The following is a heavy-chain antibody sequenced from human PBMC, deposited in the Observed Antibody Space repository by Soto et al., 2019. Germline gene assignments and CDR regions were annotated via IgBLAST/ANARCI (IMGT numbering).Heavy chain of an antibody. V-gene: IGHV4-34*01. J-gene: IGHJ6*01. Sequence: SETLSLTCAVYGGCFSGYYWSWIRQPSGKGLEWIGEINHSGSTNYNPSLKRRVTISVDTSKNQFSLKLSSVTAADTAVYYCARGFSNGCHLYCFYGMDVLGQGTTVTVFS. CDR3: ARGFSNGCHLYCFYGMDV. CDR1: GGCFSGYY. CDR2: INHSGST. D-gene: IGHD5-18*01.